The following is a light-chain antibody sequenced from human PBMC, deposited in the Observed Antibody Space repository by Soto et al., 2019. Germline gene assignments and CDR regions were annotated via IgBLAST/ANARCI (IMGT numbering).Light chain of an antibody. V-gene: IGKV3-20*01. CDR1: QSISTSS. CDR2: GAF. J-gene: IGKJ1*01. Sequence: EIVLTQSPGTLSLSPGERATLNCRAGQSISTSSLAWYRQKPGQAPRLLIYGAFNRATGIPDRFSGGGSGTDFTLTITRLEPEDFAVYYCQYYGNSPLTFGQGTKVDI. CDR3: QYYGNSPLT.